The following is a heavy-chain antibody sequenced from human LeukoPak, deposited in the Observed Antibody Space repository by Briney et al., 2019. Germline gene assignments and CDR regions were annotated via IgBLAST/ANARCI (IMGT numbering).Heavy chain of an antibody. CDR2: ISGSGTNT. Sequence: GGSLRLSCAASGFTFRSYAMSWVRQAPGKGLEWVSIISGSGTNTYYADSVRGRFTISRDNSQNTLYLQMNSLRAEDTAVYYCAKDPLPVIATSYFDSWGQGTLVTVSS. J-gene: IGHJ4*02. CDR1: GFTFRSYA. CDR3: AKDPLPVIATSYFDS. D-gene: IGHD3-10*01. V-gene: IGHV3-23*01.